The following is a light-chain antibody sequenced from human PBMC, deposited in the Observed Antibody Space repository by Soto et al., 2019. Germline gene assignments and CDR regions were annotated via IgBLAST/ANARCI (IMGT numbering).Light chain of an antibody. CDR2: KAS. J-gene: IGKJ1*01. V-gene: IGKV1-5*03. CDR3: QHYASFSGT. CDR1: QSVSSW. Sequence: DIQVTQSPSTLSASVGDRVTITCRASQSVSSWVAWYHLKPGKAPKLLIYKASTLETGVPSRFSGSGSRTEFTLTISSLQPDDFATYYCQHYASFSGTFGQGTKVDIK.